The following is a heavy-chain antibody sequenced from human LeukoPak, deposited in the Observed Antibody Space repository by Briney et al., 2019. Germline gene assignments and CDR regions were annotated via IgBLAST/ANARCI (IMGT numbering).Heavy chain of an antibody. D-gene: IGHD3-10*01. CDR2: ISGSGGST. J-gene: IGHJ4*02. Sequence: GGSLRLSCAASGFTFSSYAMSWVRQAPGKGLEWVSAISGSGGSTYYADSVKGRFTISRDNSKNTLYLQMNSLRAEDTAVYYCAKEGCYGSGSYYIELDYWGQGTLVTVSS. CDR3: AKEGCYGSGSYYIELDY. V-gene: IGHV3-23*01. CDR1: GFTFSSYA.